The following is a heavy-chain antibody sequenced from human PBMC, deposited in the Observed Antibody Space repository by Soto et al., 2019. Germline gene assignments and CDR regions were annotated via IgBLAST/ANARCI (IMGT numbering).Heavy chain of an antibody. Sequence: VGSLRLSCAASGFTFSSYGMHWVRQAPGTGLERVAVISYDGINKYSADSVKGRFTISRDNSQYTLYLQMNSLRAEGTAVYYCAKVAYISSRGGFDGWGQVTLVTVSS. CDR3: AKVAYISSRGGFDG. CDR1: GFTFSSYG. D-gene: IGHD6-13*01. V-gene: IGHV3-30*18. J-gene: IGHJ4*02. CDR2: ISYDGINK.